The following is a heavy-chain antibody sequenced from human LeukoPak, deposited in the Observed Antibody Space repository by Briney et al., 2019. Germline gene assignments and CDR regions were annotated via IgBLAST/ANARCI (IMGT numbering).Heavy chain of an antibody. CDR1: GYTFTGYY. J-gene: IGHJ4*02. CDR3: AKGDSSSVPQKGPDY. CDR2: INPNSGGT. D-gene: IGHD6-13*01. Sequence: GASVKVSCQASGYTFTGYYMHWVRQAPGQGLEWMGWINPNSGGTNYAQKFQGRVTMTRDTTISTAYMELSRLRSDDTAVYYCAKGDSSSVPQKGPDYWGQGTLVTVSS. V-gene: IGHV1-2*02.